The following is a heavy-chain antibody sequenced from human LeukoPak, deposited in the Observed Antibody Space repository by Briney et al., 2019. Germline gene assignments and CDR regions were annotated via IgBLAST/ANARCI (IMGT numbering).Heavy chain of an antibody. Sequence: PGGSLRLSCAASGFTFSSDAMSWVRQAPGKGLEWVSVISGSGGSTYYADSVKGRFTISRDNSKNTLYLQMNSLRAEDTAVYYCARDRVWYSNYGDNYYFDYWGQGTLVTVSS. CDR1: GFTFSSDA. V-gene: IGHV3-23*01. J-gene: IGHJ4*02. CDR3: ARDRVWYSNYGDNYYFDY. D-gene: IGHD4-23*01. CDR2: ISGSGGST.